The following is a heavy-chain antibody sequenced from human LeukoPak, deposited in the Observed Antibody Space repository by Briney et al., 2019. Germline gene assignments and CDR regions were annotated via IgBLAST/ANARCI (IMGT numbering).Heavy chain of an antibody. CDR1: GYTFTSYG. V-gene: IGHV1-18*01. D-gene: IGHD6-19*01. CDR3: ARGHSSGWYFAYYGMDV. CDR2: ISAYNGNT. Sequence: ASVKVSCKASGYTFTSYGISWVRQAPGQGLEWMGWISAYNGNTNYAQKLQGRVTMTTDTSTSTAYMELRSLRSDDTAVYYCARGHSSGWYFAYYGMDVWGRGTTVTVSS. J-gene: IGHJ6*02.